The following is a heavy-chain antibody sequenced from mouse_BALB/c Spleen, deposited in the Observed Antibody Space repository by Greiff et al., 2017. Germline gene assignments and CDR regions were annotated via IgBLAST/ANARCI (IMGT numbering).Heavy chain of an antibody. V-gene: IGHV5-12-2*01. CDR2: ISNGGGST. Sequence: EVMLVESGGGLVQPGGSLKLSCAASGFTFSSYTMSWVRQTPEKRLEWVAYISNGGGSTYYPDTVKGRFTISRDNAKNTLYLQMSSLKSEDTAMYYCARWWITTTGFAYWGQGTLVTVSA. CDR1: GFTFSSYT. J-gene: IGHJ3*01. CDR3: ARWWITTTGFAY. D-gene: IGHD2-4*01.